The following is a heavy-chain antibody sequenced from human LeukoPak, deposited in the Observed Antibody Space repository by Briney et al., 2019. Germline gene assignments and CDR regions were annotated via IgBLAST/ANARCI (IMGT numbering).Heavy chain of an antibody. V-gene: IGHV1-69*13. Sequence: SVKVSCKASGGTFSSYAISWVRQAPGQGLEWMGGIIPIFGTANYAQKFQGRVTITADESTSTAYMELSSLRSEDTAVYYCAREDCSGGSCYSRGYYMDVWGKGTTVTVSS. CDR2: IIPIFGTA. J-gene: IGHJ6*03. D-gene: IGHD2-15*01. CDR1: GGTFSSYA. CDR3: AREDCSGGSCYSRGYYMDV.